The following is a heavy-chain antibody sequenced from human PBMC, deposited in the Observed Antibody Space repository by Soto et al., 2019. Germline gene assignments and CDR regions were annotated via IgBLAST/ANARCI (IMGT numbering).Heavy chain of an antibody. V-gene: IGHV1-18*04. CDR1: GYYFTIDD. CDR2: ISTDNGET. Sequence: QVQLVQSGAEVKKPGASLKVSCKAYGYYFTIDDITWVRQAPGQGLEWMGWISTDNGETKYAQRLQGRVTMTTDTSTSTAYMAPRNLRSDDTATYYCGRERGQWLATYMVVWGQVTTVTVSS. J-gene: IGHJ6*03. CDR3: GRERGQWLATYMVV. D-gene: IGHD6-19*01.